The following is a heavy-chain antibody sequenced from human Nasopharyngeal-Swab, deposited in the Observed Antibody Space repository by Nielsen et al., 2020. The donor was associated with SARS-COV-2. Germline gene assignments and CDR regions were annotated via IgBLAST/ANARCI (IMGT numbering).Heavy chain of an antibody. J-gene: IGHJ6*02. D-gene: IGHD3-10*01. V-gene: IGHV4-34*01. CDR2: INHSGST. CDR3: ARGVRLTRITMVRGPIESVYGMDV. Sequence: SETLSLTCAVYGGSFSGYYWSWIRQPPGKGLEWIGEINHSGSTNYNPSLKSRVTISVDTSKNQFSLKLSPVTAADTAVYYCARGVRLTRITMVRGPIESVYGMDVWGQGTTVTVSS. CDR1: GGSFSGYY.